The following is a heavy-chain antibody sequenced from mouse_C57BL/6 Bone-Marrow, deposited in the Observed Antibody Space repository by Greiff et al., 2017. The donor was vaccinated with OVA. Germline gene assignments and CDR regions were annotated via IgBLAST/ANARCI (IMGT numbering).Heavy chain of an antibody. J-gene: IGHJ2*01. D-gene: IGHD1-1*01. Sequence: QVQLQQPGAELVKPGASVKVSCKASGYTFTSYWMHWVKQRPGQGLEWIGRIHPSDSDTNYNQKFKGKATLTVDKSSSTAYMQLSSLTSDDSAVYYCAITLSLYGSSLFDYWGQGTTLTVSS. CDR1: GYTFTSYW. CDR2: IHPSDSDT. V-gene: IGHV1-74*01. CDR3: AITLSLYGSSLFDY.